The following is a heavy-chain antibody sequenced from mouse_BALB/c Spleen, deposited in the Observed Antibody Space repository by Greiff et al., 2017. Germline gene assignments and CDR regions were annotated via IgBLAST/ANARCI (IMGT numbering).Heavy chain of an antibody. CDR3: ARRNSTATIYYAMDY. CDR2: ISYSGST. V-gene: IGHV3-2*02. Sequence: EVQGVESGPGLVKPSQSLSLTCTVTGYSITSDYAWNWIRQFPGNKLEWMGYISYSGSTSYNPSLKSRISITRDTSKNQFFLQLNSVTTEDTATYYCARRNSTATIYYAMDYWGQGTSVTVSS. CDR1: GYSITSDYA. J-gene: IGHJ4*01. D-gene: IGHD1-2*01.